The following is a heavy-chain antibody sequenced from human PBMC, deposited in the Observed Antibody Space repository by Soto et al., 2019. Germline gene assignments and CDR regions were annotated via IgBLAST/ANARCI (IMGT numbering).Heavy chain of an antibody. J-gene: IGHJ4*02. Sequence: QVQLVQSGAEVKKPGASVKVSCKASGYTFTDCYIHWVRQAPGQGLEWLGVIYPSSLYTTYAQKLQGRVTMTSDTSTSTVSMELSSLRSEDTAVYYCTRDGGHWDFDYWGQGTLVTVSS. CDR2: IYPSSLYT. CDR1: GYTFTDCY. D-gene: IGHD3-16*01. V-gene: IGHV1-46*04. CDR3: TRDGGHWDFDY.